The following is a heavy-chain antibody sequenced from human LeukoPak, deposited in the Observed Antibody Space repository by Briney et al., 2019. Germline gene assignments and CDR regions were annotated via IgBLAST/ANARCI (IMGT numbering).Heavy chain of an antibody. D-gene: IGHD4-17*01. CDR3: AKDGGDYDYYDYYMDV. J-gene: IGHJ6*03. CDR1: GFSFSTYG. CDR2: IRYDGSNK. V-gene: IGHV3-30*02. Sequence: PGGSLRLSCAASGFSFSTYGMNWVRQAPGKGLDWVAFIRYDGSNKYYADSVKGRFTISRDNSKNTVYLQMTSLRAEDTAVYYCAKDGGDYDYYDYYMDVWGKGTTVTVSS.